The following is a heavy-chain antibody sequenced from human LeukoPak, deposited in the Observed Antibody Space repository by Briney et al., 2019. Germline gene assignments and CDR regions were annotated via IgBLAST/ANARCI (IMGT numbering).Heavy chain of an antibody. Sequence: QPGGSLRLSCAASGFTFSSYAISGVRQAPGKGLEWVSAISGSGGSTYYADSVKGRFTISRDNSKNTLYLQMNSLRAEDTAVYYCARMDMYYFDYWGQGTLVTVSS. CDR2: ISGSGGST. D-gene: IGHD2-8*01. V-gene: IGHV3-23*01. CDR1: GFTFSSYA. J-gene: IGHJ4*02. CDR3: ARMDMYYFDY.